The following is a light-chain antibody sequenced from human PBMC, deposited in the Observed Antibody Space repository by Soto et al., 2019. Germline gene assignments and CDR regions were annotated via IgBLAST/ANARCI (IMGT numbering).Light chain of an antibody. J-gene: IGLJ2*01. CDR1: SGHSSYA. CDR3: QTWGTGSVI. V-gene: IGLV4-69*02. Sequence: QLVLTQSPSASASLGASVKLTCTLSSGHSSYAVAWHQQQPGQGPRYLLKLNIDGSHSRGDGIPDRFSGSRSGADRYLTISRLQSEDEAVYFCQTWGTGSVIFGGGTKLTVL. CDR2: LNIDGSH.